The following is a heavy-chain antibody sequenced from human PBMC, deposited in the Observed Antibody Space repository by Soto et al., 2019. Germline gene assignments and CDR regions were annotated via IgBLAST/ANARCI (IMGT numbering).Heavy chain of an antibody. V-gene: IGHV5-51*01. Sequence: WVRQMPGKGLEWMGIIYPGDSDTRYSPSFQGQVTISADKSISTAYLQWSSLKASDTAMYYCARLWSGYYTSPDYYYYGMDVWGQGTTVTVSS. D-gene: IGHD3-3*01. J-gene: IGHJ6*02. CDR3: ARLWSGYYTSPDYYYYGMDV. CDR2: IYPGDSDT.